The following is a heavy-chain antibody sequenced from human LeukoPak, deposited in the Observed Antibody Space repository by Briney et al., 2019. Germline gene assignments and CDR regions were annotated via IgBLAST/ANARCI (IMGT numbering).Heavy chain of an antibody. CDR1: GFTFSSYG. V-gene: IGHV3-30*03. CDR3: ARVAIAAADTSIDY. D-gene: IGHD6-13*01. Sequence: PGGSLRLSCAASGFTFSSYGMHWVRQAPGKGLEWVAVISYDGSNKYYADSVKGRLTISRDNAKNSLYLQMNSLRDEDTAVYYCARVAIAAADTSIDYWGQGTLVTVSS. J-gene: IGHJ4*02. CDR2: ISYDGSNK.